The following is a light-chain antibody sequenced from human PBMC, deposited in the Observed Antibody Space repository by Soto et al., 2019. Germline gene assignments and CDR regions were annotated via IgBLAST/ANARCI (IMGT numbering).Light chain of an antibody. CDR1: QTVTRNY. J-gene: IGKJ5*01. CDR3: QQHGSSPIT. V-gene: IGKV3-20*01. CDR2: GAS. Sequence: EIVLTQSPGPLSLSPGERATLSCSASQTVTRNYLAWHQQKPGQTPRLLVYGASSRATGIPDRFSGSGSGTDFTLTISRLEPEDFAVYYCQQHGSSPITFGQGTRLEIK.